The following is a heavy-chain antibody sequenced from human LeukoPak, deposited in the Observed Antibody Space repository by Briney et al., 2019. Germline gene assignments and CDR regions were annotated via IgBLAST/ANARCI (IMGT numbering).Heavy chain of an antibody. D-gene: IGHD2-2*01. J-gene: IGHJ4*02. CDR3: ARAVGYCSNTVCPGISYFDN. Sequence: SETLSLTCTVSGGSISSYYWSWIRQPPGKGLEWIGYIYYSGSTNYNPSLKSRVTISLDKSSNHFSLKLSSVTAADTAVYFCARAVGYCSNTVCPGISYFDNWGQGTLVPVSS. CDR1: GGSISSYY. CDR2: IYYSGST. V-gene: IGHV4-59*12.